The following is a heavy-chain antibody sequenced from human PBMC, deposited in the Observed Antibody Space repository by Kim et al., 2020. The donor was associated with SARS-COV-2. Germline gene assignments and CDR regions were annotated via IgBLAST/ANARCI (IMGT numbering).Heavy chain of an antibody. J-gene: IGHJ4*02. CDR2: VSGNGVAT. V-gene: IGHV3-23*01. Sequence: GSLRLSCAASGFSFSAYGMSWVRQAPGKGLEWLSLVSGNGVATYYADSVKGLFTISRDNSKNTLYLQMNSLRADDTAVYYCARKGQSGYFPFDYWGPGTLVTVSS. D-gene: IGHD3-22*01. CDR1: GFSFSAYG. CDR3: ARKGQSGYFPFDY.